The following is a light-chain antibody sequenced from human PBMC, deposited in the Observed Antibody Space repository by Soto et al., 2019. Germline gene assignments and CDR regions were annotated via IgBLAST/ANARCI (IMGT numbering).Light chain of an antibody. CDR2: GAS. CDR1: QSVSSSY. J-gene: IGKJ1*01. Sequence: EIVLTQSPGTLSLSPGERATLSCRASQSVSSSYLAWYQQKPGRAPRLLIYGASSRATGIPDRFSGSGSGTDFTLTISRPEPEDFAVYYCQQYGSSPRTFGQGTKVDI. V-gene: IGKV3-20*01. CDR3: QQYGSSPRT.